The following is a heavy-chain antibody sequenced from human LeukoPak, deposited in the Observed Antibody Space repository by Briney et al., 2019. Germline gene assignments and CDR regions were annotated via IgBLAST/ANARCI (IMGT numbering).Heavy chain of an antibody. CDR2: IKEDGSEK. J-gene: IGHJ4*02. Sequence: GGSLRLSCVASGFAFKSHWMTWVRQAPGKGLEWVANIKEDGSEKYYVDSLMGRFTISRDNAKNSLYLQMTSLGAEDTAMYFCARERNIAARTTFDYWGQGTPVTVSS. CDR3: ARERNIAARTTFDY. D-gene: IGHD6-6*01. CDR1: GFAFKSHW. V-gene: IGHV3-7*05.